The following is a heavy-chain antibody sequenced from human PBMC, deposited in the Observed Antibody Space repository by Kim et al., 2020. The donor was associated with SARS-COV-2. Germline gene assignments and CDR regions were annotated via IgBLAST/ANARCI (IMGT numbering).Heavy chain of an antibody. D-gene: IGHD3-10*01. Sequence: PVKGRFTISINNSKNTLYLQMNSLKTEDTAVYYCTTDFTVLLWFGEPRDYWGQGTLVTVSS. CDR3: TTDFTVLLWFGEPRDY. V-gene: IGHV3-15*01. J-gene: IGHJ4*02.